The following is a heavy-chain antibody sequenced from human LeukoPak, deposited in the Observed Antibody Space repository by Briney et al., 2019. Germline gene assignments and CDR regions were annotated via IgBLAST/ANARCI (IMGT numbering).Heavy chain of an antibody. D-gene: IGHD3-22*01. CDR3: AKDWRAYYYDSSGHFDY. V-gene: IGHV3-33*06. J-gene: IGHJ4*02. CDR2: IWYDGSNK. CDR1: GFTFSSYG. Sequence: GRSLRPSCAPAGFTFSSYGMHWDRQAPGKGLEWVAVIWYDGSNKYYADSVKGRFTISRDNSKNTLYLQMNSLRAEDTAVYYCAKDWRAYYYDSSGHFDYWGQGTLVTVSS.